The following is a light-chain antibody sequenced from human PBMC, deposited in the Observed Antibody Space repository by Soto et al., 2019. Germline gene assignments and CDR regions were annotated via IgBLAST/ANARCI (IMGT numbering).Light chain of an antibody. J-gene: IGLJ1*01. CDR3: ASITRSSTSV. CDR1: SSDVGGFEY. Sequence: QSVLSQPASVSGSPGQSITISCTGTSSDVGGFEYVSWYQHQPGKAPKLIIYDVTKRPSGVSNRFSGSKSGNTASLTISGIQAEDEGAYYCASITRSSTSVFGTGTKVTVL. V-gene: IGLV2-14*01. CDR2: DVT.